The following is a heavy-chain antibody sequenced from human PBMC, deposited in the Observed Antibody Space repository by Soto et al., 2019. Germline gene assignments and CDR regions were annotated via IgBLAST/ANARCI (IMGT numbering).Heavy chain of an antibody. D-gene: IGHD1-26*01. Sequence: SVKVSCKASGGTFSIYAISWVLQAPGQGLEWMGGIIPIFGTANYAQKFQGRVTITADESTSTAYMELSSLRSEDTAVYYCAGYSGSYFPFDYWGQGTLVTVSS. CDR2: IIPIFGTA. CDR3: AGYSGSYFPFDY. V-gene: IGHV1-69*13. CDR1: GGTFSIYA. J-gene: IGHJ4*02.